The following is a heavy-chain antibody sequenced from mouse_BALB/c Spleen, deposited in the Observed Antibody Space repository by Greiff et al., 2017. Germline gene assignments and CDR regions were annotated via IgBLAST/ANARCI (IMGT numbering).Heavy chain of an antibody. J-gene: IGHJ2*01. CDR2: ISSGGST. CDR1: GFTFSSYA. D-gene: IGHD2-4*01. Sequence: EVKLVESGGGLVKPGGSLKLSCAASGFTFSSYAMSWVRQTPEKRLEWVASISSGGSTYYPASVKGRFTISRDNARNILYLQMSILRSEDTAMYYCARGGGITTRGYYFDYWGQGTTLTVSS. V-gene: IGHV5-6-5*01. CDR3: ARGGGITTRGYYFDY.